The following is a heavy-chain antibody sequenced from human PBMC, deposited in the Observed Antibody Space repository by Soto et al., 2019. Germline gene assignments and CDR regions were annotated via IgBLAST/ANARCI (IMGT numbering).Heavy chain of an antibody. Sequence: GGSLRLSCVAPDFSFTHHAMTWVRLPPGKGLQWVAALSHDGGNIYYRDSVRGRFTISRDNSKNTLYLQMHSLKAEDTAVYFCAKQMGTWVGTAIDFWCQGTHLTVS. J-gene: IGHJ4*02. CDR2: LSHDGGNI. D-gene: IGHD2-8*02. CDR3: AKQMGTWVGTAIDF. CDR1: DFSFTHHA. V-gene: IGHV3-23*01.